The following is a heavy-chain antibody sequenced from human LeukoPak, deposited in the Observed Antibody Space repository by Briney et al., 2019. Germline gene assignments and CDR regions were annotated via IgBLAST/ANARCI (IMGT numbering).Heavy chain of an antibody. CDR3: ARVRPYDYVWGSYLYDAFDI. D-gene: IGHD3-16*02. Sequence: PSETLSLTCTVSGGSISSSSYYWGWIRQPPGKGLEWIGSIYHSGSTYYNPSPKSRFTISVDTSKNQFSLKLSSVTAADTAVYYCARVRPYDYVWGSYLYDAFDIWGQGTMVTVSS. V-gene: IGHV4-39*07. CDR1: GGSISSSSYY. J-gene: IGHJ3*02. CDR2: IYHSGST.